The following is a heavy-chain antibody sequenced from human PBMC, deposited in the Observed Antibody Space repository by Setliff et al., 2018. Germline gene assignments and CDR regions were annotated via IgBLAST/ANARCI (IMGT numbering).Heavy chain of an antibody. D-gene: IGHD3-3*01. J-gene: IGHJ4*02. Sequence: SETLSLTCTVSGGSISSHYWNWIRQPAGEGLEWIGRIDISGTTNYNPSLKSRVTMSLDSSKNQFSLNLNSVTAADTAVYYCVKNPLTMPRGFIEYWGRGTLVTVSS. V-gene: IGHV4-4*07. CDR2: IDISGTT. CDR3: VKNPLTMPRGFIEY. CDR1: GGSISSHY.